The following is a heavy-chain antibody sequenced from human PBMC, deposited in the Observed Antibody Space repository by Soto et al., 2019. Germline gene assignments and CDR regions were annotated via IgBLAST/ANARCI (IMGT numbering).Heavy chain of an antibody. CDR3: ANITGIAVAGTIA. J-gene: IGHJ5*02. Sequence: GGSLRLSCAASGFTFSSYGMHWVRQAPGKGLEWVAVISYDGSNKYYADSVKGRFTISRDNSKNTLYLQMNSLRAEDTAVYYCANITGIAVAGTIAWGQGTLVTVSS. V-gene: IGHV3-30*18. CDR1: GFTFSSYG. CDR2: ISYDGSNK. D-gene: IGHD6-19*01.